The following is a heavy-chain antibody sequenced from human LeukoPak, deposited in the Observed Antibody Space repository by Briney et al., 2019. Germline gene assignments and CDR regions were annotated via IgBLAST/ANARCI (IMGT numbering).Heavy chain of an antibody. Sequence: PGGSLRLSCAASGFTFSSHWMHWVRQAPGKGLVWVSRINGEGSNTTYADSVKGRFTISRDNAKNTLYLQMNSLRAEDTAVYHCARSKSWYSTDASDIWGQGTMVTVSS. CDR2: INGEGSNT. CDR3: ARSKSWYSTDASDI. J-gene: IGHJ3*02. D-gene: IGHD2-15*01. V-gene: IGHV3-74*03. CDR1: GFTFSSHW.